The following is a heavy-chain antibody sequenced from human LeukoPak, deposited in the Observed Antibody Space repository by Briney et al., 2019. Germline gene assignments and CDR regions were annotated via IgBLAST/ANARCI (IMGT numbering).Heavy chain of an antibody. V-gene: IGHV1-69*13. CDR3: ATVRFTAMVTYYFDY. D-gene: IGHD5-18*01. J-gene: IGHJ4*02. CDR2: IIPIFGTA. CDR1: GGTFSSYA. Sequence: ASVKVSCKASGGTFSSYAISWVRQAPGQGLEWMGGIIPIFGTANYAQKFQGRVTITADESTSTAYMELSSLRSEDTAVYYCATVRFTAMVTYYFDYWGQGTLVTVSS.